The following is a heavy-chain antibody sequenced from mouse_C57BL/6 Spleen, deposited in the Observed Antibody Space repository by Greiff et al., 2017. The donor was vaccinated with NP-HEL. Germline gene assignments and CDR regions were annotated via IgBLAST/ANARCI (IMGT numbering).Heavy chain of an antibody. Sequence: VKLMESGPGLVQPSQSLSITCTVSGFSLTSYGVHWVRQSPGKGLEWLGVIWRGGSTDYNAAFMSRLSITKDNSKSQVFFKMNSLQADDTAIYYCAKVSYYGSSHYYAMDYWGQGTSVTVSS. V-gene: IGHV2-5*01. CDR2: IWRGGST. J-gene: IGHJ4*01. CDR3: AKVSYYGSSHYYAMDY. CDR1: GFSLTSYG. D-gene: IGHD1-1*01.